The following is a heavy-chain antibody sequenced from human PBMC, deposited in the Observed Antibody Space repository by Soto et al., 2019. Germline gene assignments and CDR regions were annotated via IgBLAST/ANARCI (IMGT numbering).Heavy chain of an antibody. CDR1: GFTLRNYA. D-gene: IGHD1-20*01. Sequence: PGGSLRLSCEASGFTLRNYAMTWIRQAPGKGREWVSLISANDVGTYYAESVKTRFTISTDQSRNTVYLQMDSLRADDTAIYYCAKAKNDYNWDNRPPFDSWGQGTLVTVSS. V-gene: IGHV3-23*01. CDR2: ISANDVGT. J-gene: IGHJ4*02. CDR3: AKAKNDYNWDNRPPFDS.